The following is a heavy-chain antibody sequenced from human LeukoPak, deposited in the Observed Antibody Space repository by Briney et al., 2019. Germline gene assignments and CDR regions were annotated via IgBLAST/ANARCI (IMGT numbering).Heavy chain of an antibody. Sequence: GGSLRLSCAASGFTFSSYGMHWVRQAPGKGLEWVAFIRYDGSNKYYADSVKGRFTISRDNSKNTLYLQMNSLRAEDTAVYYCARGYGSGSYLRHYYYYYMDVWGKGTTVTVSS. J-gene: IGHJ6*03. CDR1: GFTFSSYG. D-gene: IGHD3-10*01. CDR2: IRYDGSNK. V-gene: IGHV3-30*02. CDR3: ARGYGSGSYLRHYYYYYMDV.